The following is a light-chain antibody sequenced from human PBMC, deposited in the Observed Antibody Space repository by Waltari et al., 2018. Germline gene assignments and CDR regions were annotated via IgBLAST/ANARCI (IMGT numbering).Light chain of an antibody. J-gene: IGKJ2*01. V-gene: IGKV3-11*01. CDR1: QSVNNY. Sequence: ETVLTQSPATLSLSPGERATLSCRASQSVNNYLAWYQQKPGQAPRLLIYDASNRATGIPTRFSGSGSGTDFTLTISSLEPEDFVVYYCQQRTNWPFTFGQGTKLEIK. CDR3: QQRTNWPFT. CDR2: DAS.